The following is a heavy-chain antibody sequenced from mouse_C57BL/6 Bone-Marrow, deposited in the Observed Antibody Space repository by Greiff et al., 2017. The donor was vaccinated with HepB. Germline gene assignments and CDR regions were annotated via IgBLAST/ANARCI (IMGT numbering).Heavy chain of an antibody. V-gene: IGHV7-3*01. D-gene: IGHD2-2*01. CDR2: IRNKANGYTT. Sequence: EVQLVESGGGLVQPGGSLSLSCAASGFTFTDYYMSWVRQPPGKALEWLGFIRNKANGYTTEYSASVKGRFTISRDNSQSILYLQMNALRAEDSATYYWARSTLVTTGFAYWGQGTLVTVSA. J-gene: IGHJ3*01. CDR1: GFTFTDYY. CDR3: ARSTLVTTGFAY.